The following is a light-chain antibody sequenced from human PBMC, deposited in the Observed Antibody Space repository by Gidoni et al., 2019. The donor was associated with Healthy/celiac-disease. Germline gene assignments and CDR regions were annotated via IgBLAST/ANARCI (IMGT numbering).Light chain of an antibody. Sequence: DIQMNQSPSTLPASVGERVNITCRASQSISSWLAWYQQKPGKAPKLLIYKASSLESGVPSRFSGSGSGTEFTLTISSLQPDDFATYYCQQYNSYSWTFGQGTKVEIK. V-gene: IGKV1-5*03. CDR3: QQYNSYSWT. J-gene: IGKJ1*01. CDR2: KAS. CDR1: QSISSW.